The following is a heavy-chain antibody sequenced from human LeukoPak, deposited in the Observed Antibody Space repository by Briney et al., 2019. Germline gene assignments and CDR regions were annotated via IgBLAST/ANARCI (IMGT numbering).Heavy chain of an antibody. V-gene: IGHV3-21*01. D-gene: IGHD1-26*01. CDR3: ARGVEWEPTMLLY. CDR2: ISSSSSYI. J-gene: IGHJ4*02. CDR1: GFTFGDYA. Sequence: GGSLRLSCTASGFTFGDYAMTWVRQAPGKGLEWVSSISSSSSYIYYADSVKGRFTISRDNAKNSLYLQMNSLRAEDTAVYYCARGVEWEPTMLLYWGQGTLVTVSS.